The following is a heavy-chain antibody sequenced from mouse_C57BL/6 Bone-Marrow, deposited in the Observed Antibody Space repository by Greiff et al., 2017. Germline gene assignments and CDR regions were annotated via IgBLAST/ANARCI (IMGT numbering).Heavy chain of an antibody. J-gene: IGHJ2*01. CDR1: GFNIKDDY. Sequence: LQQSGAELVRPGASVKLSCTASGFNIKDDYIHWVKQRPEQGLEWIGWIDPEIGDTEYASKFQGKATITSDTSSNTAYLQLSSLPSEDTAVYYCSSFDGNYFDFWGQGTPLTVAS. CDR3: SSFDGNYFDF. D-gene: IGHD2-3*01. CDR2: IDPEIGDT. V-gene: IGHV14-4*01.